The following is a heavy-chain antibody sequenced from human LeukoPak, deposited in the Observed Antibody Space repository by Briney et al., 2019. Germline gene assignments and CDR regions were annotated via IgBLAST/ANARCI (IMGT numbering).Heavy chain of an antibody. CDR3: ARAMITFGGVIVMLDY. CDR1: GGSISSGGYY. CDR2: IYYSGST. V-gene: IGHV4-31*03. J-gene: IGHJ4*02. D-gene: IGHD3-16*02. Sequence: PSQTLSLTCTVSGGSISSGGYYWSWIRQHPGKGLEWIGYIYYSGSTYYNPSLKSRVTISVDTSKNQFSLKLSSVTAADTAVYYCARAMITFGGVIVMLDYWGQGTLVTVSS.